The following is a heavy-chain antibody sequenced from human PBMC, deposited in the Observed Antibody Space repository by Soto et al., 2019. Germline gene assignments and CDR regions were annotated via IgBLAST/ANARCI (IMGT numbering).Heavy chain of an antibody. D-gene: IGHD7-27*01. V-gene: IGHV3-74*03. Sequence: PGGSLRLSCVASGFTFSNYGMYWVRQAPGKGLEWVSRINPDGSSIKYADSVKGRFTISRDNAKNTLYLQMNSLRAEDTAVYYCARDRNWEFDYWGQGTLVTVSS. CDR1: GFTFSNYG. J-gene: IGHJ4*02. CDR2: INPDGSSI. CDR3: ARDRNWEFDY.